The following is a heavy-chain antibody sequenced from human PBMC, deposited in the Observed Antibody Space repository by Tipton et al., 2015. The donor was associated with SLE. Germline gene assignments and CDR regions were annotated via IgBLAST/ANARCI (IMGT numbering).Heavy chain of an antibody. J-gene: IGHJ4*02. V-gene: IGHV4-59*01. CDR1: GGSISSYY. CDR3: ARGQLGELDY. CDR2: IYYSGST. Sequence: TLSLPCTVSGGSISSYYWSWIRQPPGKGLEWIGYIYYSGSTNYNPSLKSRVTISVDTSKNQFSLKLSSVTAADTAVYYCARGQLGELDYWVQGTLVTVSS. D-gene: IGHD7-27*01.